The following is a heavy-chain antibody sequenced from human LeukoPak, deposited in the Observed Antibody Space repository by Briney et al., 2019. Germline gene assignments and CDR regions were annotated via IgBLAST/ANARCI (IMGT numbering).Heavy chain of an antibody. CDR1: GFTFSSYS. D-gene: IGHD2-15*01. J-gene: IGHJ4*02. CDR3: ARVPLKMGYCSGGSCFEDYFDY. V-gene: IGHV3-21*01. CDR2: ISSSSSYI. Sequence: GGSLRLSCAASGFTFSSYSMNWVRQAPGKGLEWVPSISSSSSYIYYADSVKGRFTISRDNAKNSLYLQMNSLRAEDTAVYYCARVPLKMGYCSGGSCFEDYFDYWGQGTLVTVSS.